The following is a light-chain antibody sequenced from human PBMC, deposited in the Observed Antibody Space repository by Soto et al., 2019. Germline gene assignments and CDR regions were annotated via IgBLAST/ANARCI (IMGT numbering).Light chain of an antibody. V-gene: IGLV2-8*01. Sequence: QSALTQRPSASGSPAQSVTISCTGTSSDVGGYNYVSWYQQHPGKAPKLMIYEVSKRPSGVPDRFSGSKSGNTASLTVSGLQAEDEADYYCSSYAGSNNVVFGGGTKLTVL. CDR2: EVS. CDR3: SSYAGSNNVV. J-gene: IGLJ2*01. CDR1: SSDVGGYNY.